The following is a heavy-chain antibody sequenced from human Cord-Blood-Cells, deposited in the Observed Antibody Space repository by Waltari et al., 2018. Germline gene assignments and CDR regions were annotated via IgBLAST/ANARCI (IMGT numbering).Heavy chain of an antibody. J-gene: IGHJ4*02. CDR1: GFTFSSSW. Sequence: EVQLVESGGGLVQPGGSLRLSCAASGFTFSSSWMHWVRQAPGKGLVWVSRINRDGSSTSYADSVKGRFTISRDNAKNTLYLQMNSLRAEDTAVYYCASRGNYGFDYWGQGTLVTVSS. CDR3: ASRGNYGFDY. V-gene: IGHV3-74*01. D-gene: IGHD3-10*01. CDR2: INRDGSST.